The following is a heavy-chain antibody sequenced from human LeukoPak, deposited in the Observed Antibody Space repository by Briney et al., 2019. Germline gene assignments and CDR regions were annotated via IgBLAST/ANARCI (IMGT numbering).Heavy chain of an antibody. D-gene: IGHD6-13*01. J-gene: IGHJ5*02. Sequence: GGSLRLSCAASGFAFSTYWMHWVRQAPGKGLEWVSSISSSSDYIYYADSVKGRFTISRDNAKKSLYLQMNSLRAEDTAVYPCARDNLIAAAGTGFDPWGQGTLVTVSS. CDR1: GFAFSTYW. CDR2: ISSSSDYI. CDR3: ARDNLIAAAGTGFDP. V-gene: IGHV3-21*01.